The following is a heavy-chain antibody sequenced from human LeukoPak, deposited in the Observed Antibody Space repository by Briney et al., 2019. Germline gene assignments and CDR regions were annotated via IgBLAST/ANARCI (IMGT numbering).Heavy chain of an antibody. CDR1: GYSISTAYY. D-gene: IGHD3-22*01. V-gene: IGHV4-38-2*02. CDR3: ARERRTSRIITMIRKHDQKPSYYMDV. CDR2: VWRTGNT. J-gene: IGHJ6*03. Sequence: PSETLSLTCSVSGYSISTAYYWGWIRQPPGKGLGWFGSVWRTGNTHYSSSLKSRVTISVDTSNNQFSLKLSSVTAADTDVYYCARERRTSRIITMIRKHDQKPSYYMDVWGKGTTVTIFS.